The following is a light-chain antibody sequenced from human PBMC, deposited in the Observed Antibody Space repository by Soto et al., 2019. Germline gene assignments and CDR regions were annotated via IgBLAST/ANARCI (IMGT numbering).Light chain of an antibody. CDR1: QDTAPY. CDR3: QPGDDFLT. Sequence: DVQMPQSPYSLSASVGDRVTITCQASQDTAPYLDRYQQKLGKTPHLLIPEASTLETGVPSRFSGSGAGRSFTFSISSLLPQDIATYYFQPGDDFLTFGGGT. V-gene: IGKV1-33*01. J-gene: IGKJ4*01. CDR2: EAS.